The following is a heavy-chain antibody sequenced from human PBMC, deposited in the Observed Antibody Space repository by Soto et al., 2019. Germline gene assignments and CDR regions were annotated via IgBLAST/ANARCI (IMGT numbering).Heavy chain of an antibody. V-gene: IGHV4-31*03. CDR2: IYYSGST. J-gene: IGHJ4*02. CDR1: GGSISSGGYY. D-gene: IGHD2-2*01. Sequence: PSETLSLTCTVSGGSISSGGYYWSWIRQHPGKGLEWIGYIYYSGSTYYNPSLKSRVTISVDTSKNQFSLKLSSVTAADTAVYYCARDGDSCCHFDYWGQGTLVTVSS. CDR3: ARDGDSCCHFDY.